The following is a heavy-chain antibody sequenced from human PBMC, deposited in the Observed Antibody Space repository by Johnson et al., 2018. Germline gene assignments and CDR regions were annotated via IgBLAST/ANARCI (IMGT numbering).Heavy chain of an antibody. CDR1: GFTFSSYA. V-gene: IGHV3-23*04. D-gene: IGHD3-22*01. Sequence: DQLVQSGGGLVQPGGTLGLSCAASGFTFSSYAMSWVRQAPGKGLEWVSAISGSGGSTYSADSLKGRLTISRDNSKNTLDMQMNSLRADDTAVYYCAKDPPRYDPDAFDIWGQGTMVTVSS. J-gene: IGHJ3*02. CDR3: AKDPPRYDPDAFDI. CDR2: ISGSGGST.